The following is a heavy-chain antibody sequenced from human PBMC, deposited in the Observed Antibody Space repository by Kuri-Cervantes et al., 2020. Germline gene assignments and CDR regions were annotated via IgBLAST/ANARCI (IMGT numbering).Heavy chain of an antibody. V-gene: IGHV4-61*05. J-gene: IGHJ4*02. Sequence: SETLSLTCTVSGYSISSGHYWGWIRQPPGKGLEWIGYIYYSGSTNYNPSLKSRVTISVDKSKNQFSLKLSSVTAADTAVYYCARSFLRIAVAGTDEYYFDYWGQGTLVTVSS. CDR3: ARSFLRIAVAGTDEYYFDY. CDR2: IYYSGST. CDR1: GYSISSGHY. D-gene: IGHD6-19*01.